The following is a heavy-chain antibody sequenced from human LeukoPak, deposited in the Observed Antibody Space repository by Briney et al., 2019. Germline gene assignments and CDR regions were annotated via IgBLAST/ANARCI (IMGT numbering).Heavy chain of an antibody. J-gene: IGHJ4*02. CDR3: ASLGYDYVWGSYRYPDY. Sequence: SGGSLRLSCSASGFIFSNYWMSWVRQAPGKGLEWVANIKQDGREKYYVDSVKGRFTISRDNAKNSLYLQMNSLRDEDTAVYYCASLGYDYVWGSYRYPDYWGQGTLVTVSS. D-gene: IGHD3-16*02. CDR1: GFIFSNYW. CDR2: IKQDGREK. V-gene: IGHV3-7*02.